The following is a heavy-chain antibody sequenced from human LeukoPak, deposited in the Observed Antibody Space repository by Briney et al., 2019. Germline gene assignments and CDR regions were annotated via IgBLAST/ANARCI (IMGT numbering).Heavy chain of an antibody. J-gene: IGHJ4*02. V-gene: IGHV3-48*02. Sequence: GGSLRLSRAASGFTFSDYSMNWVRQAPGKGLEWISYINSNSRSIFYADSVKGRFTISRDNAKNSLYLQMNSLRDEDTAVYYCARLVHFDYWGQGTLVTVSS. D-gene: IGHD3-10*02. CDR3: ARLVHFDY. CDR2: INSNSRSI. CDR1: GFTFSDYS.